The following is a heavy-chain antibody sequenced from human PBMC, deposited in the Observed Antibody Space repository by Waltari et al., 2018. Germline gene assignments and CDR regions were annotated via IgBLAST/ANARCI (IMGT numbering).Heavy chain of an antibody. CDR1: GFTFSNYW. Sequence: EVQLVESGGGLVQPGGSLRLSCAASGFTFSNYWMRWVRQAPGKGLVWVSRSDTDGMTTDYAESVKGRFIISRDNARNTLYLQMNSLRAEDTAIYYCGSDLTGVQDFWGPGTLVTVSS. CDR2: SDTDGMTT. D-gene: IGHD2-8*02. J-gene: IGHJ4*02. CDR3: GSDLTGVQDF. V-gene: IGHV3-74*01.